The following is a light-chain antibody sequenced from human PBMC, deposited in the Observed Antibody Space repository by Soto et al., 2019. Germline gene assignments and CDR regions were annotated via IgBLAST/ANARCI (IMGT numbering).Light chain of an antibody. CDR1: NIGSKS. Sequence: YELTQPPSVSVAPGQTARITCGGNNIGSKSVHWYQQKPGQAPVLVVYGDRPSGIPERFSGSNSGNTATLTISRVEAGDEADYFCQVWDTSTDLHYVFGTGTKVTVL. CDR3: QVWDTSTDLHYV. V-gene: IGLV3-21*02. CDR2: G. J-gene: IGLJ1*01.